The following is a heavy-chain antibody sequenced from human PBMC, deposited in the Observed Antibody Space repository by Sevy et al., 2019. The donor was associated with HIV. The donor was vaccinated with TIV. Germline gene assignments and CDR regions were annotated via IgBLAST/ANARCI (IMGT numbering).Heavy chain of an antibody. V-gene: IGHV4-38-2*02. J-gene: IGHJ3*02. CDR1: GYSISSGYY. CDR3: ARDRIEDYSDSSGYPHDAFDI. Sequence: SETLSLTYAVSGYSISSGYYWGWIRQPPGKGLEWIGSIYHSGSTYCNPSLKRRVTISVDTSKNQFSLKLSSVTAADTAVYYCARDRIEDYSDSSGYPHDAFDIWGQGTMVTVSS. D-gene: IGHD3-22*01. CDR2: IYHSGST.